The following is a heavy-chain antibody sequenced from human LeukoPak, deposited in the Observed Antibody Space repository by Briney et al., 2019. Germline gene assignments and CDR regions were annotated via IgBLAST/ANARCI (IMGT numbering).Heavy chain of an antibody. J-gene: IGHJ4*02. CDR1: GLTFSSYD. D-gene: IGHD3-9*01. CDR3: ARGSDILTGYYYSTYFDY. V-gene: IGHV3-13*01. CDR2: IGTAGDT. Sequence: GGSLRLSCAASGLTFSSYDMHWVRQAPGKGLEWVSAIGTAGDTYYPGSVKGRFTISRENAKNSLYLQMNSLRAEGTAVYYCARGSDILTGYYYSTYFDYWGQGTLVTVSS.